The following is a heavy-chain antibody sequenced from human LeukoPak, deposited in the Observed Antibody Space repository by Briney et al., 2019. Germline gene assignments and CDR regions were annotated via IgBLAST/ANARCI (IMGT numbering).Heavy chain of an antibody. J-gene: IGHJ4*02. CDR1: GFTFSSYG. CDR2: IRYDGSNK. Sequence: SGGSLRLSCAASGFTFSSYGMHWVRQAPGKGLEWVAFIRYDGSNKYYADSVKGRFTISRDNSKNTLYLQMNSLRAEDMALYYCAKGANYDFWSGYYSYFDYWGQGTLVTVSS. CDR3: AKGANYDFWSGYYSYFDY. V-gene: IGHV3-30*02. D-gene: IGHD3-3*01.